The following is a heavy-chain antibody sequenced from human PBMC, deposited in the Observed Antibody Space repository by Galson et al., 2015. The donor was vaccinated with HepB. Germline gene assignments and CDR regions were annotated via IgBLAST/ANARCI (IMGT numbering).Heavy chain of an antibody. V-gene: IGHV3-7*03. CDR2: IKQDGSEK. J-gene: IGHJ6*02. Sequence: SLRLSCAASGFTFSSYWMSWVRQAPGKGLEWVANIKQDGSEKYYVDSVKGRFTISRDNAKNSLYLQMNSLRAEDTAVYYCARADSSGYFDPYYYGMDVWGQGTTVTVSS. D-gene: IGHD3-22*01. CDR1: GFTFSSYW. CDR3: ARADSSGYFDPYYYGMDV.